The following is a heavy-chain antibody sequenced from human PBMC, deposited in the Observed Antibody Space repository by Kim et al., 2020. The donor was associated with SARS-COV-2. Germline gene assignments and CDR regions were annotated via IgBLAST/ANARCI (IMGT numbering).Heavy chain of an antibody. Sequence: NYAQQLQGRVTMTTDTSASTAYMELRSLRSDDTAVYYCARVRWAAAEFDYWGQGTLVTVSS. D-gene: IGHD2-15*01. CDR3: ARVRWAAAEFDY. V-gene: IGHV1-18*01. J-gene: IGHJ4*02.